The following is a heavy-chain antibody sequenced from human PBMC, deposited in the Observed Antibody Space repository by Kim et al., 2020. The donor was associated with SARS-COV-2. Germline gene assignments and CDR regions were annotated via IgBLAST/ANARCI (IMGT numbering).Heavy chain of an antibody. D-gene: IGHD6-19*01. Sequence: ASVKVSCKASGYTFTSYGISWVRQAPGQGLEWMGWISAYNGNTNYAQKLQGRVTMTTDTSTSTAYMELRSLRSDDTAVYYCARDQPLRGSGWYGLSVVYYGMDVWGQGTTVTVSS. V-gene: IGHV1-18*04. CDR1: GYTFTSYG. CDR3: ARDQPLRGSGWYGLSVVYYGMDV. J-gene: IGHJ6*02. CDR2: ISAYNGNT.